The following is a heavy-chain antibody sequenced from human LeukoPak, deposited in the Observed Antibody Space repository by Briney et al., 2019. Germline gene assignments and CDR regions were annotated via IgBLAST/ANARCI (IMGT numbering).Heavy chain of an antibody. CDR1: GFTFSSYG. Sequence: GGSLRLSCSASGFTFSSYGMHWVRQAPGKGLEWVTFIRYSGSNKYYADSVKGRFTISRDNSKNTLYLQMNSLRAEDTAVYYCAKDATYYYDSGNYYHMDVWGKGTTVTVSS. J-gene: IGHJ6*03. CDR2: IRYSGSNK. D-gene: IGHD3-10*01. CDR3: AKDATYYYDSGNYYHMDV. V-gene: IGHV3-30*02.